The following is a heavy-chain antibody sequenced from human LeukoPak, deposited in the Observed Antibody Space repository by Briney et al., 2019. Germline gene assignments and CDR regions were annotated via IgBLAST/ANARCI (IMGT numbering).Heavy chain of an antibody. V-gene: IGHV4-59*12. Sequence: PSETLSLTCTVSGGSISSDYWSWIRQPPGKGLEWIGYIYFSGSTNYNPSLKSRVTISVDTSKTQLSLKLSSVTAADTAVYYCARGLRLLSPFDIWGQGTMVTVSS. CDR2: IYFSGST. CDR1: GGSISSDY. J-gene: IGHJ3*02. CDR3: ARGLRLLSPFDI. D-gene: IGHD1-26*01.